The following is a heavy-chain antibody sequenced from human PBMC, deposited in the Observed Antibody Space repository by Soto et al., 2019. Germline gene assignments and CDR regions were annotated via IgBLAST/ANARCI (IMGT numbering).Heavy chain of an antibody. V-gene: IGHV2-5*02. J-gene: IGHJ4*02. Sequence: QITLNESGPTVVKPTETLTLTCTFSGFSLTTSGVGVGWVRQSPGKAPEWLAFIYWDDDKRYSTSLKSRLTITKYTSKNQVVLTMDNVDPADTATYYCAHRVLRAVFGLVTTTAIYFDFWGQGTPVVVSS. CDR2: IYWDDDK. CDR3: AHRVLRAVFGLVTTTAIYFDF. CDR1: GFSLTTSGVG. D-gene: IGHD3-3*01.